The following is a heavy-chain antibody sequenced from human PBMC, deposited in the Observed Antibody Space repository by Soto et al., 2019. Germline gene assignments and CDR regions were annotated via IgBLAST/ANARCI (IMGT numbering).Heavy chain of an antibody. CDR2: IYWSDDK. D-gene: IGHD2-15*01. CDR1: GFSLSSSGEG. CDR3: THRRCSGGSCYNVFDF. Sequence: QITLKESGPTLVQPTQTLTLTCSFSGFSLSSSGEGVGWIRQPPGKALEWLAIIYWSDDKRYSPSLKNRLTITGDTSKNQVVLTMTSLDPVDTATYYCTHRRCSGGSCYNVFDFWGQGAMGTVSS. J-gene: IGHJ3*01. V-gene: IGHV2-5*01.